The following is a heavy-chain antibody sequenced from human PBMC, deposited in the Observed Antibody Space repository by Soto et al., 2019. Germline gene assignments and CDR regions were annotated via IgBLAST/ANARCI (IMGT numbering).Heavy chain of an antibody. CDR1: GFSLSPRGVG. D-gene: IGHD3-22*01. Sequence: QITLKESGPTLVKPTQTLTLTCTFSGFSLSPRGVGVGWIRQPPGQALEWLARVYWDDDKRYSPSLKSRLTITKDTSKNQVVITMTNMDPVDKATYYCAHRHGHSYHSSGPFDYWGQGTLVTVSS. CDR2: VYWDDDK. V-gene: IGHV2-5*02. CDR3: AHRHGHSYHSSGPFDY. J-gene: IGHJ4*02.